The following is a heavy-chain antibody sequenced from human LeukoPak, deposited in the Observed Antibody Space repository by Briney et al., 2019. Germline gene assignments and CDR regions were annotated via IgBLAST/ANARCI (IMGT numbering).Heavy chain of an antibody. CDR2: ISDSGGRT. CDR3: AKDGSRTFDY. V-gene: IGHV3-23*01. Sequence: GGSLRLSCAASGFTFSSYAMSWVRQAPGKGLEWVSSISDSGGRTFYADSVKGRFTISRDNSKNTLYLQMNSLRAEDTAVYYCAKDGSRTFDYWGQGTQVTVSS. CDR1: GFTFSSYA. J-gene: IGHJ4*02. D-gene: IGHD6-13*01.